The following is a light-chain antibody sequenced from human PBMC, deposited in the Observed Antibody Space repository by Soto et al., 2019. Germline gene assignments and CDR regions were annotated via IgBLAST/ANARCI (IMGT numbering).Light chain of an antibody. CDR2: DAS. Sequence: EIVLTQSPATLSLFTGERANLSGRSSQSVSTYLGWYQQKPGQAPRLLIYDASNRATGIPATFSGSGSGTDFTLTISSLEPEDFAVYYCQQRSNWPPSITCGNGPRRELK. J-gene: IGKJ5*01. CDR1: QSVSTY. V-gene: IGKV3-11*01. CDR3: QQRSNWPPSIT.